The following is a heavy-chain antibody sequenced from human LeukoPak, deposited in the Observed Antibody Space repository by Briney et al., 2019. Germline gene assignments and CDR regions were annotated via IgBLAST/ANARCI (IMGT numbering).Heavy chain of an antibody. CDR1: DGSTSSYY. D-gene: IGHD1-26*01. J-gene: IGHJ4*02. CDR3: ASGTYYYFDF. CDR2: IYYSGST. Sequence: SETLSLTCTVSDGSTSSYYWSWIRQPPGKGLEWIGYIYYSGSTNYNPSLKNRVTISVDTSKNQFSLKPRSVTAADTAVYYCASGTYYYFDFWGQGTLVTVS. V-gene: IGHV4-59*08.